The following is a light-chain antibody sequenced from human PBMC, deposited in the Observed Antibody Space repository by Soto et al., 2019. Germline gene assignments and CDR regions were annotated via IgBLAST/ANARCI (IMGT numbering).Light chain of an antibody. CDR1: SGHSNYA. J-gene: IGLJ1*01. CDR2: VNSDGSH. Sequence: QLVLTQSPSASASLGASVKLTCTLSSGHSNYAIAWHQQQPEKGPRYLMKVNSDGSHRKGDGIPDRFSGSSSGAQRYLTISSLQSEDEADYYCQIWGTGIRVFGTGTKLTVL. CDR3: QIWGTGIRV. V-gene: IGLV4-69*01.